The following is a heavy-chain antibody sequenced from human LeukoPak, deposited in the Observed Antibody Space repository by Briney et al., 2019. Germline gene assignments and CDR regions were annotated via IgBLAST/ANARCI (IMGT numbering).Heavy chain of an antibody. CDR3: AKGEGTGYYMDV. J-gene: IGHJ6*03. Sequence: PGGSVRLSCVASGLTVSSNYMSWVRQAPGKGLEWVSIIYTGGTTYYADSVRGRFTISRDNSKNMLYLQMNSLRAEDTAVYYCAKGEGTGYYMDVRGKGTTVTVSS. V-gene: IGHV3-53*01. CDR2: IYTGGTT. D-gene: IGHD3-10*01. CDR1: GLTVSSNY.